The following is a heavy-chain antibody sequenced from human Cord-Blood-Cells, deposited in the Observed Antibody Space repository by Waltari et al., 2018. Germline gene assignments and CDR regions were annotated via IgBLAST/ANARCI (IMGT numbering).Heavy chain of an antibody. Sequence: QVQLVQSGAEVKKPGASVKLSCKASGYTFTGYYMHWVRQAPGQGLEWMGWINPNMGGTNYSLKFQGWGSMTRDTSISTAYMELSRLRSDDTAVYYCARGSGSAAFDIWGQGTMVTVSS. J-gene: IGHJ3*02. CDR3: ARGSGSAAFDI. D-gene: IGHD1-26*01. V-gene: IGHV1-2*04. CDR2: INPNMGGT. CDR1: GYTFTGYY.